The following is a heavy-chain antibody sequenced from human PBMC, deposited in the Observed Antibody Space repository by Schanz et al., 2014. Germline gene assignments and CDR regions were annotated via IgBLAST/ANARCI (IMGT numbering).Heavy chain of an antibody. J-gene: IGHJ3*02. Sequence: VQLVESGGGLIQPGGSLRLSCAASGFTFSRYAMHWVRQAPGKGLEWVAVISNDGSDEHYADSVKGRFTISRDNSKNTVYLQMNSLRAEDTALYFCATDYSGGGCHIWGQGTMVTVSS. D-gene: IGHD6-19*01. CDR3: ATDYSGGGCHI. CDR1: GFTFSRYA. V-gene: IGHV3-30*04. CDR2: ISNDGSDE.